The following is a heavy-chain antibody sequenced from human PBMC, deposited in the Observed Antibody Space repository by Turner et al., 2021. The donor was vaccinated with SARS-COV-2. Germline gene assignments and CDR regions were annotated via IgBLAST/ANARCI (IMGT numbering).Heavy chain of an antibody. J-gene: IGHJ4*02. D-gene: IGHD3-9*01. CDR1: AYTLTEFS. Sequence: QVLLVQSGAEVTKPGASVHVSSMVSAYTLTEFSIHWERQAPGKGLEWMGGLDLEDGETSSAQKFQGRVTMTGDTSTDTAYMELSSQRSEETAVDYCATDGMLTGYYYAFDFWGQGTMVTVSS. V-gene: IGHV1-24*01. CDR2: LDLEDGET. CDR3: ATDGMLTGYYYAFDF.